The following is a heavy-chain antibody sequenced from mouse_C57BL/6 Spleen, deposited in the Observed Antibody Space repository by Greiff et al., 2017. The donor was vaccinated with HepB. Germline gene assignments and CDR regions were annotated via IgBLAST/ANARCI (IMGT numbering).Heavy chain of an antibody. D-gene: IGHD1-1*01. CDR1: GYSFTDYN. Sequence: EVKLMESGPELVKPGASVKISCKASGYSFTDYNMNWVKQSNGKSLEWIGVINPNYGTTSYNQKFKGKATLTVDQSSSTAYMQLNSLTSEDSAVYYCAIGSSYSWFAYWGQGTLVTVSA. V-gene: IGHV1-39*01. CDR2: INPNYGTT. CDR3: AIGSSYSWFAY. J-gene: IGHJ3*01.